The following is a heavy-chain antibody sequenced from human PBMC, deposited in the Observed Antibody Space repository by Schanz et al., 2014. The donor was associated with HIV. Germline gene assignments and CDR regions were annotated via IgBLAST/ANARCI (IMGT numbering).Heavy chain of an antibody. D-gene: IGHD6-13*01. CDR1: GGTFINYA. Sequence: QVQLVQSGAEVKKPGSSVKVFYRASGGTFINYAFSWVRQAPGQGLEWMGGIIPLFGTSNYAQKFQGRATITADESTSTAYMELSSLRSEDTAVYYCARDSPVAAGTLDYWGQGTLVTVSS. V-gene: IGHV1-69*01. CDR3: ARDSPVAAGTLDY. J-gene: IGHJ4*02. CDR2: IIPLFGTS.